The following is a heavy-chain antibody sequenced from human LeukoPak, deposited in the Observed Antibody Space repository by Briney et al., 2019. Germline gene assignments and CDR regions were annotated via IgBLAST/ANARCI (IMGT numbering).Heavy chain of an antibody. CDR3: ARGGPKPYGGNHNWFDP. V-gene: IGHV3-13*01. CDR1: GFTFSSYD. Sequence: PGGSLRLSCAASGFTFSSYDMHWVRQATGKGLEWVSAIGTAGDTYYPGSVKGRFTISRENAKNSLYLQMNSLRAGDTAVYYCARGGPKPYGGNHNWFDPWGQGTLVTVSS. J-gene: IGHJ5*02. CDR2: IGTAGDT. D-gene: IGHD4-23*01.